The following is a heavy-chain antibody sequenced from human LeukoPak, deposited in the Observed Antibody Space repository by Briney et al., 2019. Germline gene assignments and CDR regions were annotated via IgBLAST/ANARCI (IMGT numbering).Heavy chain of an antibody. D-gene: IGHD6-13*01. CDR2: ISSSGSTI. CDR3: ASVGAAAGAFDY. V-gene: IGHV3-48*03. J-gene: IGHJ4*02. Sequence: GGSLRLSCAASGFTFSSYEMNWVRQAPGKGLEWVSYISSSGSTIYYADSVKGRFTISRDNARNSLYLQMNSLRAEDTAVYYCASVGAAAGAFDYWGQGTLVTVSS. CDR1: GFTFSSYE.